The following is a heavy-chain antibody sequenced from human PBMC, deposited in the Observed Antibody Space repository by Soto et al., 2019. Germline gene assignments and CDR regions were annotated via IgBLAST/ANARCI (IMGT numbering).Heavy chain of an antibody. CDR3: ARVHYYDSSGYDLFDDY. D-gene: IGHD3-22*01. J-gene: IGHJ4*02. Sequence: ASVKVSCKASGYTFTSYGISWVRQAPGQGLEWMGWISAYNGNTNYAQKLQGRVTMTTDTSTSTAYMELRSLRSDDTAVYYCARVHYYDSSGYDLFDDYWGQGTLVTVSS. V-gene: IGHV1-18*01. CDR1: GYTFTSYG. CDR2: ISAYNGNT.